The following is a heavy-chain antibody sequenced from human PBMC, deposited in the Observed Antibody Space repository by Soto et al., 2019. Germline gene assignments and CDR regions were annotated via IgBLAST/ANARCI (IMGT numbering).Heavy chain of an antibody. Sequence: QVQLVESGGGVVQPGKSLRLSCAASGFTFSSYAMHWVRQAPGKGLEWVAAIAFDGSIKNYVDYVKGRFTISRDNSKKPVYLQLNSLRVEDTAVYYCARGSGWAVNEYWGQGSLVTVSS. J-gene: IGHJ4*02. V-gene: IGHV3-30-3*01. CDR2: IAFDGSIK. CDR1: GFTFSSYA. D-gene: IGHD6-19*01. CDR3: ARGSGWAVNEY.